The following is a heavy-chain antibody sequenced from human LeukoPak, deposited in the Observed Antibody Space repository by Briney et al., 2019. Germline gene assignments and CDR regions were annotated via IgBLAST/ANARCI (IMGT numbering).Heavy chain of an antibody. Sequence: SETLSLTCTVSGGSVSSDSYYWSWIRQPPGKGLEWIGYISYRGSTNYNPSLKSRVTISVDTSKNQFSLKLSSVTAADTAVYYCARDRVRGNSNPFFDYWGQGTLVTVSS. CDR2: ISYRGST. CDR3: ARDRVRGNSNPFFDY. D-gene: IGHD4-11*01. J-gene: IGHJ4*02. V-gene: IGHV4-61*01. CDR1: GGSVSSDSYY.